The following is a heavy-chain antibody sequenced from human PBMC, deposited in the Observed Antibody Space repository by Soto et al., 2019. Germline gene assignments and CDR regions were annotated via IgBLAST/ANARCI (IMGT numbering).Heavy chain of an antibody. CDR2: IWYDGSNK. CDR3: ARDHDYGDYGPDY. J-gene: IGHJ4*02. Sequence: PGGSLRLSCAASGFTFSSYGMHWVRQAPGKGLEWVAVIWYDGSNKYYADSVKGRFTISRDNSKNTLYLQMNSLRAEDTAVYYCARDHDYGDYGPDYWGQGTLVTVSS. V-gene: IGHV3-33*01. CDR1: GFTFSSYG. D-gene: IGHD4-17*01.